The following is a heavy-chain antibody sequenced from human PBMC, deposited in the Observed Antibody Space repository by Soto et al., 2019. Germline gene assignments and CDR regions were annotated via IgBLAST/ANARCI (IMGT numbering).Heavy chain of an antibody. D-gene: IGHD2-15*01. CDR2: ISSGSSTM. CDR3: ARGGYCSGGSCYYALFQ. CDR1: GFTFSTHG. Sequence: EVQLVESGGGLVQPGGSLRLSCAASGFTFSTHGMNWVRQAPGKGLEWVSYISSGSSTMYYADYVKGRFTISREDAKNSLYLQMNTLRAEDTAVYYCARGGYCSGGSCYYALFQWGQGTLVTVSS. J-gene: IGHJ4*02. V-gene: IGHV3-48*01.